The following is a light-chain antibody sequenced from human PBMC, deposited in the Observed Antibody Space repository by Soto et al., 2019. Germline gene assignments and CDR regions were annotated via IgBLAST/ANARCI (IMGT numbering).Light chain of an antibody. CDR2: DSS. J-gene: IGLJ2*01. CDR1: TSNIGDSY. V-gene: IGLV1-51*01. CDR3: ATSDSGLSAVV. Sequence: QSVLTQPPSVSAAPGQRVNISCSGTTSNIGDSYVAWYQQVPTTAPRLLIYDSSKRPSGTPDRFSASKSGTSATLGISGLDTGDEGDYFCATSDSGLSAVVFGGGTKLTVL.